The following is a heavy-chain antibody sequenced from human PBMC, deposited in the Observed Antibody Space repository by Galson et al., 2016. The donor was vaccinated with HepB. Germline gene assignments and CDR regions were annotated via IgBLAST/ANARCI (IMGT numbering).Heavy chain of an antibody. CDR1: GGSISSSVW. Sequence: ETLSLTCAVSGGSISSSVWWSWVRQPPGKGLEWIGEIHQSGRTNYNPSLKSRVTISVDKSKNQFSLKLTSVTAARTSVYYCARVGVLGATSFDYWGQGTLVTVSS. D-gene: IGHD1-26*01. J-gene: IGHJ4*02. V-gene: IGHV4-4*02. CDR2: IHQSGRT. CDR3: ARVGVLGATSFDY.